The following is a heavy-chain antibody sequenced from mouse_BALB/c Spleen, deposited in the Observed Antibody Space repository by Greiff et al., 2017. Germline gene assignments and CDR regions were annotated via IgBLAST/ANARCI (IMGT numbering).Heavy chain of an antibody. V-gene: IGHV5-9-4*01. CDR3: ARASYYLYFDV. D-gene: IGHD2-12*01. Sequence: EVKVEESGGGLVKPGGSLKLSCAASGFTFSSYAMSWVRQSPEKRLEWVAEISSGGSYTYYPDTVTGRFTISRDNAKNTLYLEMSSLRSEDTAMYYCARASYYLYFDVWGAGTTVTVSS. J-gene: IGHJ1*01. CDR1: GFTFSSYA. CDR2: ISSGGSYT.